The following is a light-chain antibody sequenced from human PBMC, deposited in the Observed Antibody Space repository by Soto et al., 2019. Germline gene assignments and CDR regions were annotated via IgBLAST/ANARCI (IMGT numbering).Light chain of an antibody. V-gene: IGKV3-20*01. CDR2: DAS. CDR3: QQYGSSPVT. Sequence: EVVLTQSPDTLSLPPGERATLSCRASQSISSYLAWYQQKPGQAPRLLIYDASSRAAGIPARFSGSGSGTDFTLTISRLEPEDFAVYYCQQYGSSPVTFGQGTKVDIK. J-gene: IGKJ1*01. CDR1: QSISSY.